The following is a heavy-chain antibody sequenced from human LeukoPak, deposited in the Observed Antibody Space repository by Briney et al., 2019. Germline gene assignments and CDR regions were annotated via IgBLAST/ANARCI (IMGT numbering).Heavy chain of an antibody. D-gene: IGHD5-24*01. CDR3: ARQVEMATINYYFDY. J-gene: IGHJ4*02. Sequence: GESLKISCKGSGYSFTSYWIGWVRQMPGKGLEWMGIIYPGDSDTRYGPSFQGQVTISADKSIGTAYLQWSSLKASDTAMYYCARQVEMATINYYFDYWGQGTLVTVSS. CDR1: GYSFTSYW. CDR2: IYPGDSDT. V-gene: IGHV5-51*01.